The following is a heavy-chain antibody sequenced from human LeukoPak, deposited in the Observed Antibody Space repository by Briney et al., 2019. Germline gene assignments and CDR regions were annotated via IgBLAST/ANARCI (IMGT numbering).Heavy chain of an antibody. CDR1: GFTFSSYS. D-gene: IGHD3-10*01. Sequence: GGSLRLSCAASGFTFSSYSMSWGREGPGEGLGWGSSISSSSSYIYYADSVKGRCTISRDKAKNSLYLQMNSLRAEDTAVYYCARGGRITMVRGVDYWGQGTLVTVSS. CDR3: ARGGRITMVRGVDY. V-gene: IGHV3-21*01. CDR2: ISSSSSYI. J-gene: IGHJ4*02.